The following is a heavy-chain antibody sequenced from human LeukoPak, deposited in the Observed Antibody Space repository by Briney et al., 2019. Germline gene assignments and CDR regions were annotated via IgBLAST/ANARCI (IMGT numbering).Heavy chain of an antibody. J-gene: IGHJ4*02. Sequence: ASVKVSCKASGGTFSSYAISWVRQAPGQGLEWMGRIISIFGTANYAQKFQGRVTITMDESTSTAYMELSSLRSEDTAVYYCARATYYYDSSGYPNPWDYWGQGTLVTVSS. CDR1: GGTFSSYA. D-gene: IGHD3-22*01. CDR3: ARATYYYDSSGYPNPWDY. V-gene: IGHV1-69*05. CDR2: IISIFGTA.